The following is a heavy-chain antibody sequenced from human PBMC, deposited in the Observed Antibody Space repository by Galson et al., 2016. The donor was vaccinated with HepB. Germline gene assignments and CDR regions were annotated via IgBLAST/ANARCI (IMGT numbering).Heavy chain of an antibody. CDR3: ARGDYGGNSAYYYYGMDV. V-gene: IGHV3-23*01. D-gene: IGHD4-23*01. CDR2: ISGSGGST. CDR1: GFTFSSYA. Sequence: SLRLSCAASGFTFSSYAMSWVRQAPGKGLEWVSAISGSGGSTYYADSVKGRFTISRDNAKNSLYLQMNSLRAADTAVYYCARGDYGGNSAYYYYGMDVWGQGTTVTVSS. J-gene: IGHJ6*02.